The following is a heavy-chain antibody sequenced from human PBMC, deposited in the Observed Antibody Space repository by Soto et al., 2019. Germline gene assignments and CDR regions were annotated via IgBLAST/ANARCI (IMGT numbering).Heavy chain of an antibody. J-gene: IGHJ4*02. CDR3: ARAYGDYYFDS. D-gene: IGHD4-17*01. CDR2: ISTYKGDT. V-gene: IGHV1-18*01. CDR1: GYTFSSYG. Sequence: QVQLVQSGAELKKPGASLKVSCKASGYTFSSYGISWVRQAPGQGLEWMGWISTYKGDTHYAQKLQGRVTLTTDTSTRTAYMELRSLRYDDTAVYYCARAYGDYYFDSWGQGTLVIVSS.